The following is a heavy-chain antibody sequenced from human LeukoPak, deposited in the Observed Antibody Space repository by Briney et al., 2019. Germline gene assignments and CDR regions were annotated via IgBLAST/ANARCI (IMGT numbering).Heavy chain of an antibody. CDR3: ARINTYSDFRGGQAGGYMGV. V-gene: IGHV4-34*01. CDR2: IKHSGST. Sequence: SETLSLTCAVYGGSFSGFYWSWIRQSPGKGLEWIGEIKHSGSTNYNPSLKSRVTISVDTSKNQFSLKLRSLTAADTAVYYCARINTYSDFRGGQAGGYMGVWGKGTTVTVSS. J-gene: IGHJ6*03. D-gene: IGHD3-3*01. CDR1: GGSFSGFY.